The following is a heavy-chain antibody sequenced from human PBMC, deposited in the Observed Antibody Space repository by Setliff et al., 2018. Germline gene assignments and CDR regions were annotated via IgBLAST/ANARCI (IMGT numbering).Heavy chain of an antibody. CDR2: VYHHGSS. V-gene: IGHV4-38-2*02. D-gene: IGHD3-10*01. Sequence: SETLSLTCAVSGYSISSGYYWAWIRQAPGRGLEWIGSVYHHGSSYYNPSLKSRVTILVDTSRNQFSLEVTSVTAADTAVYYCARDGYFGSGTYNVWGQGTTVTVSS. CDR1: GYSISSGYY. J-gene: IGHJ6*02. CDR3: ARDGYFGSGTYNV.